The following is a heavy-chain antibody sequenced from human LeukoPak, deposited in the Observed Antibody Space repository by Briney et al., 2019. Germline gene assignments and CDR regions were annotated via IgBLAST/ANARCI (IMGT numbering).Heavy chain of an antibody. V-gene: IGHV4-30-2*01. CDR3: AREYETDIVVVPAAIDAFDI. D-gene: IGHD2-2*02. CDR1: GASISSGGYY. CDR2: IYHSGST. J-gene: IGHJ3*02. Sequence: SETLSLTCTVSGASISSGGYYWSWIRQPPGKGLEWIGYIYHSGSTYYNPSLKSRVTISVDRSKNQFSLKLSSVTAADTAVYYCAREYETDIVVVPAAIDAFDIWGQGTMVTVSS.